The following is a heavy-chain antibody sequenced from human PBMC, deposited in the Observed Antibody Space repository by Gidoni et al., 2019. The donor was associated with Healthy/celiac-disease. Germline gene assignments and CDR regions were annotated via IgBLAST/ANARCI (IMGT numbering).Heavy chain of an antibody. CDR1: GFTFSRYG. D-gene: IGHD2-8*01. V-gene: IGHV3-33*01. CDR3: ARDQCTNGVCYTEYYYYYGMDV. CDR2: IWYDGSNK. J-gene: IGHJ6*02. Sequence: QVQLVESGGGVVQPGRSLRLSCAASGFTFSRYGIHWVRQAPGKGLEWVAVIWYDGSNKYYADSVKGRFTISRDNSKNTLYLQMNSLRAEDTAVYYCARDQCTNGVCYTEYYYYYGMDVWGQGTTVTVSS.